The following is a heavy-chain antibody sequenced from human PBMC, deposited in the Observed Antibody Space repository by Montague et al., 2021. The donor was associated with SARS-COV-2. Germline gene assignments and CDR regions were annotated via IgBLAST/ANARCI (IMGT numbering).Heavy chain of an antibody. CDR1: VGSISNYYWA. CDR3: AHLIRYYDIFTGIPFDY. Sequence: TLSLTCTVSVGSISNYYWAWIRQPPGKALEWLALIYSNDDKRYSPSLQSRLTITKDTSKNQVVLSLTNVDPVDTATYYCAHLIRYYDIFTGIPFDYWGQGTQVTVSS. J-gene: IGHJ4*02. CDR2: IYSNDDK. D-gene: IGHD3-9*01. V-gene: IGHV2-5*01.